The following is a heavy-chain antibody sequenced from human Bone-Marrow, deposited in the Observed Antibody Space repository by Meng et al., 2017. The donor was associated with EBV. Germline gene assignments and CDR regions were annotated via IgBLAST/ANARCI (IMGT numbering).Heavy chain of an antibody. D-gene: IGHD6-19*01. Sequence: QIALKEAGPQVIKPTQALTLTCTFSGFSLSNSGMGVAWIRQPPGKALEWLALIYWDDETRYSPALKNRLTVTKDSSKNQVVFRMANLDPADTATYYCAHRRSDSGWFGYWGQGTLVTVSS. CDR1: GFSLSNSGMG. CDR3: AHRRSDSGWFGY. CDR2: IYWDDET. J-gene: IGHJ4*02. V-gene: IGHV2-5*02.